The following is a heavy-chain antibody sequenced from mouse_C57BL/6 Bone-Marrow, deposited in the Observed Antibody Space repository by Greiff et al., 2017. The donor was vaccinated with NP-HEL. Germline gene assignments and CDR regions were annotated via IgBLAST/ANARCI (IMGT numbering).Heavy chain of an antibody. D-gene: IGHD1-1*01. CDR3: AREDPLLLHAVNLDY. V-gene: IGHV1-55*01. J-gene: IGHJ2*01. CDR2: IYPGSGST. Sequence: QVQLQQPGAELVKPGASVKMSCKASGYTFTSYWITWVKQRPGQGLEWIGDIYPGSGSTNYNEKFKSKATLTVDTSSSTAYMQLSSLTSEDSAVYYCAREDPLLLHAVNLDYWGQGTTLTVSS. CDR1: GYTFTSYW.